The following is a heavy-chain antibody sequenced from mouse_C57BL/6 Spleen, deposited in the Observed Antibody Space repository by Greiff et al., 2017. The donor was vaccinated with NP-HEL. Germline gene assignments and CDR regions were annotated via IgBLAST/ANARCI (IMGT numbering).Heavy chain of an antibody. J-gene: IGHJ2*01. V-gene: IGHV2-9-1*01. CDR1: GFSLTSYA. Sequence: VQLQESGPGLVAPSQCLSITCNVSGFSLTSYAISWVRQTPGKGLEWLGVICTGGGTNYNSALKYRLSNSKDNSKSQFFLKMNSLQTDDTARYYCARKGYYYDYFDYWGQGTTLTVSS. CDR3: ARKGYYYDYFDY. D-gene: IGHD1-1*01. CDR2: ICTGGGT.